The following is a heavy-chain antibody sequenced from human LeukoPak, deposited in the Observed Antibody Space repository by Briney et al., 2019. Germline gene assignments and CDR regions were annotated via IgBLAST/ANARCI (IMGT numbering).Heavy chain of an antibody. CDR1: GFTFSSYR. Sequence: PGGSLRLSCAASGFTFSSYRMNWVRQAPGKGLEWVSSISSSSSYIYYADSVKGRFTISRDNAKNSLYLQMNSLRAEDTAVYYCARVPYYDFWSGYYIYFDYWGQGTLVTVSS. CDR3: ARVPYYDFWSGYYIYFDY. V-gene: IGHV3-21*01. J-gene: IGHJ4*02. D-gene: IGHD3-3*01. CDR2: ISSSSSYI.